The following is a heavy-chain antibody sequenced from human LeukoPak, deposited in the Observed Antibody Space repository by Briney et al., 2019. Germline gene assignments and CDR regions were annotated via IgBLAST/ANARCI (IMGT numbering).Heavy chain of an antibody. CDR1: GFTFSSYS. CDR2: ISSSSSYI. D-gene: IGHD2-2*01. CDR3: ARALRYCSSTSCLAFDY. V-gene: IGHV3-21*01. J-gene: IGHJ4*02. Sequence: GGSLRLSCAASGFTFSSYSMNWVRQAPGKGLEWVSSISSSSSYIYYADSVKGRFTISRDNAKNSLYLQMNSLRAEDTAVYYCARALRYCSSTSCLAFDYWGQGTLVIVSS.